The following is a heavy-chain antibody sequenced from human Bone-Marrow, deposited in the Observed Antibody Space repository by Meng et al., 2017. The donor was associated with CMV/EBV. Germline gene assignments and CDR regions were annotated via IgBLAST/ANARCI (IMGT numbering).Heavy chain of an antibody. CDR2: VNHRGST. CDR3: ARSSLYPSGCFAS. Sequence: QVQLQQWGSGLLKPSETLSLTCRVYDGSFSGYYWNWIRQSPGRGLEWIGDVNHRGSTTYNPSFKSRVTISVDTSKNQFSLKLNSVTAADTAIYYCARSSLYPSGCFASWGQGTLVTVSS. J-gene: IGHJ4*02. D-gene: IGHD6-6*01. CDR1: DGSFSGYY. V-gene: IGHV4-34*02.